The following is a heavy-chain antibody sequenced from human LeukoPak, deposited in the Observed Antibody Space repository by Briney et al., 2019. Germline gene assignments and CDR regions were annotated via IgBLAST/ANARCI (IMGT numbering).Heavy chain of an antibody. D-gene: IGHD6-19*01. CDR2: IYWDDDK. CDR1: GFSLSTGGVG. J-gene: IGHJ3*02. V-gene: IGHV2-5*02. Sequence: SGPTLVNPTQTLTLTCTFSGFSLSTGGVGVGWIRQPPGKALEWLALIYWDDDKRYSPSLKSRLTITKDTSKNQVVLTMTNMDPVDTATYYCAHTYSSGWFAGGAFDIWGQGTMVTVSS. CDR3: AHTYSSGWFAGGAFDI.